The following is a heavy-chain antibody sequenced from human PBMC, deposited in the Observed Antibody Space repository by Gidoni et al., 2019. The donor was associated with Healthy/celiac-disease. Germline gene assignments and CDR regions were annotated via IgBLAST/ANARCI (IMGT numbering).Heavy chain of an antibody. D-gene: IGHD6-6*01. CDR1: GFPFSSYA. J-gene: IGHJ4*02. CDR2: ISSNGGST. CDR3: VKRSRPQLGYFDY. Sequence: EVQLVESGGGLVQPGGSLRLSCSASGFPFSSYAMHWVRQAPGKGLEYVSAISSNGGSTYYADSVKGRFTISRDNSKNTLYLQMSSLRAEDTAVYYCVKRSRPQLGYFDYWGQGTLVTVSS. V-gene: IGHV3-64D*06.